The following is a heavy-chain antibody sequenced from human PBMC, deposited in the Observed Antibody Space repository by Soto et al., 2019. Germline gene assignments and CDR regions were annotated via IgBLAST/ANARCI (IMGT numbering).Heavy chain of an antibody. CDR1: GFSLTTSGVG. D-gene: IGHD3-3*01. Sequence: QITLNESGPTVVRPTETLTLTCRFSGFSLTTSGVGVGWIRQSPGKAPEWLALIYWDDDKRYSASLKSRLTITKDTSKNQVVLTVSDLDPTDTATYYCAHRVLRTVFGLVTTTAIYFDLWGQGTPVADSS. J-gene: IGHJ4*02. CDR2: IYWDDDK. V-gene: IGHV2-5*02. CDR3: AHRVLRTVFGLVTTTAIYFDL.